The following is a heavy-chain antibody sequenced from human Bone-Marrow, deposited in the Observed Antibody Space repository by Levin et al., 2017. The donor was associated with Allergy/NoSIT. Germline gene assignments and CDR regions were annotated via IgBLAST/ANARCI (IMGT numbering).Heavy chain of an antibody. CDR3: AGDGYPNWFDP. CDR1: GFKLSSYW. V-gene: IGHV3-7*01. D-gene: IGHD5-18*01. J-gene: IGHJ5*02. CDR2: ISQDGSEQ. Sequence: GGSLRLSCTGSGFKLSSYWMTWVRRAPGKGLEWVASISQDGSEQHYVGSVKGRFTISRDNAGNSLYLQMNSLRVDDTAVYYGAGDGYPNWFDPWGQGTLVTVSS.